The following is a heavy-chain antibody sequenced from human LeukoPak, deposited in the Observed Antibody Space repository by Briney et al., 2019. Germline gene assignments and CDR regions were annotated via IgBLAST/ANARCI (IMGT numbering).Heavy chain of an antibody. CDR1: GFTFSSYE. CDR3: ARDQDHLLEYFRH. Sequence: GGSLRLSCAASGFTFSSYEMNWVRQAPGKGLEWVSPITSSSSYIYYADSVKGRFTISRDNAKNSLYLQMNSLRAEDTAVYYCARDQDHLLEYFRHWGQGTLVTVSS. V-gene: IGHV3-21*01. D-gene: IGHD2-2*01. J-gene: IGHJ1*01. CDR2: ITSSSSYI.